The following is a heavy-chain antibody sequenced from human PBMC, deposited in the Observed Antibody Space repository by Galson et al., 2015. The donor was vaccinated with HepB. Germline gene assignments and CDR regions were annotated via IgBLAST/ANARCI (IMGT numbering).Heavy chain of an antibody. Sequence: SVKVSCKASGYTFTNYYINWVRQAPGQGLEWMGVINPSLGTTTYAQKFQGRATMTRDTSTSTVYMELSSLRSEDTAVYYCARVGVVVRGSIGLGGLDVWGQGTTVTVSS. D-gene: IGHD3-10*01. CDR3: ARVGVVVRGSIGLGGLDV. V-gene: IGHV1-46*01. CDR2: INPSLGTT. J-gene: IGHJ6*02. CDR1: GYTFTNYY.